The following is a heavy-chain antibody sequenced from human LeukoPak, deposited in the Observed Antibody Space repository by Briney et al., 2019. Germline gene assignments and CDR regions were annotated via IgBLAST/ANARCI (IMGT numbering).Heavy chain of an antibody. D-gene: IGHD6-19*01. Sequence: PGGSLRLSCAASGFTVSSNYTRWVRQAPGKGLEWVSVIYSGGSTYYADSVKGRFTISRDKSKNTLYLQMNSLRAEDTAVYYCARMMVAGWYDYWGQGTLVTVSS. CDR3: ARMMVAGWYDY. J-gene: IGHJ4*02. V-gene: IGHV3-66*01. CDR1: GFTVSSNY. CDR2: IYSGGST.